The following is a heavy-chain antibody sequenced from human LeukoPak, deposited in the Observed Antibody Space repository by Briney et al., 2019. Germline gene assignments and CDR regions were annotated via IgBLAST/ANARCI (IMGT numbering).Heavy chain of an antibody. CDR1: GFTFSSYA. Sequence: GGSLRLSCAASGFTFSSYAMHWVRQAPGKGLEWVAVISYDGSNKYYADSVKGRFTISRDNSKNTLYLQMNSLRAEDTAVYYCARDSLGQWLVLGSFDYWGQGTLVTVSS. D-gene: IGHD6-19*01. CDR2: ISYDGSNK. CDR3: ARDSLGQWLVLGSFDY. J-gene: IGHJ4*02. V-gene: IGHV3-30-3*01.